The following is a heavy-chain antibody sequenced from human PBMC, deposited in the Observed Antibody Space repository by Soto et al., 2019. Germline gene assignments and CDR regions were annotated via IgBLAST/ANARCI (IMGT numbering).Heavy chain of an antibody. V-gene: IGHV4-59*01. Sequence: SETLSLTCTVSGGSISSYYWSWIRQPPGKGLEWIGYIYYSGSTNYNPSLKSRVTISVDTSKNQFSLKLSSVTAADTAVYYCAIGGSGSYYSPYYFDYWGQGTLVTVSS. CDR2: IYYSGST. CDR1: GGSISSYY. D-gene: IGHD3-10*01. J-gene: IGHJ4*02. CDR3: AIGGSGSYYSPYYFDY.